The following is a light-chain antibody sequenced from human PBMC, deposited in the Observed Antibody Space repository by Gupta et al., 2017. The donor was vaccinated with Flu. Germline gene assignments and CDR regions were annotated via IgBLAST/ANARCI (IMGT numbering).Light chain of an antibody. Sequence: PSTLSAYVGDRVTITCRASQSLSSWLAWYQQKPGKAPNLLIYKASNLEGGVPSRFSGSGSGTEFTLTISSLQPDDFATYYCQQYDSYSLTFGGGTKVEI. V-gene: IGKV1-5*03. CDR2: KAS. J-gene: IGKJ4*01. CDR1: QSLSSW. CDR3: QQYDSYSLT.